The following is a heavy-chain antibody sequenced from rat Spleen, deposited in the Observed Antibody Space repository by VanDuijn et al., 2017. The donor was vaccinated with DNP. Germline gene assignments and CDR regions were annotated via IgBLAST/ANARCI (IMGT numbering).Heavy chain of an antibody. CDR1: GFTFNNFP. CDR2: ISPSGSRP. V-gene: IGHV5-46*01. J-gene: IGHJ2*01. Sequence: EVQLVESGGGLVQPGRSMKLSCAASGFTFNNFPMVWVRQAPTKGLEWVAAISPSGSRPYSPDSVRGRFTIFRDIPKSTLYLQMDSLRSEDTATYYCASRAPGDYFYGGYFDYWGQGVMVTVSS. CDR3: ASRAPGDYFYGGYFDY. D-gene: IGHD1-6*01.